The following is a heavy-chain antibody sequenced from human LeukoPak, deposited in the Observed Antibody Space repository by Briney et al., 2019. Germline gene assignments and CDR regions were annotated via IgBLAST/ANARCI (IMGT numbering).Heavy chain of an antibody. CDR2: IYYSGST. D-gene: IGHD3-10*01. V-gene: IGHV4-31*03. CDR1: GGSISSGGYY. J-gene: IGHJ5*02. CDR3: ASRRARGNWFDP. Sequence: SGTLSLTCTVSGGSISSGGYYWSWIRQHPGKGLEWIGYIYYSGSTYYNPSLKSRVTISVDTSKNQFSLKLSSVTAADTAVYYCASRRARGNWFDPWGQGTLVTVSS.